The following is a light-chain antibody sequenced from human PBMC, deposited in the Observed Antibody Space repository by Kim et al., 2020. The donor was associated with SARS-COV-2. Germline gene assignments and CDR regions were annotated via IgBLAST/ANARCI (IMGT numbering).Light chain of an antibody. CDR2: EVN. CDR1: SSDVGAYKY. V-gene: IGLV2-8*01. J-gene: IGLJ3*02. CDR3: SSYAGSNNFKV. Sequence: QSVTISCTGTSSDVGAYKYVSWYQHHPGKAPKLMIYEVNKRPSGVPDRFSGSKSGNTASLTVSGLQAEDEADYYCSSYAGSNNFKVFGGGTKLTVL.